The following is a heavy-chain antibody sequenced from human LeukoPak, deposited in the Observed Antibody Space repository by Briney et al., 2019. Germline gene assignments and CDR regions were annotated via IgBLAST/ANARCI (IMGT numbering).Heavy chain of an antibody. CDR1: GFTATGSY. Sequence: GGSLRLSCAASGFTATGSYMTWVRQAPGKGLEWVSIIYRGGGTSYANSVRGRFTVSRDNSKNTLYLQMNSLRAEDTAVYYCARGASPDVWGKGTTVTVSS. J-gene: IGHJ6*04. V-gene: IGHV3-53*01. D-gene: IGHD3-16*01. CDR2: IYRGGGT. CDR3: ARGASPDV.